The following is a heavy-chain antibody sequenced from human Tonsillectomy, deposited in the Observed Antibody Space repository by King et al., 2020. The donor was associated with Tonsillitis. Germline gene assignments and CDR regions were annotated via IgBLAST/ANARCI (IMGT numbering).Heavy chain of an antibody. CDR1: GFTFDDYA. CDR3: AKAPSGIVDYFDY. J-gene: IGHJ4*02. D-gene: IGHD3-10*01. V-gene: IGHV3-9*01. Sequence: QLVQSGGGLVQPGRSLRLSCAASGFTFDDYAMHWVRQAPGKGLEWVSGISWNSGIIGYADSVRGRFTISRDSAKDSLYLQMNSLRAEDTALYYCAKAPSGIVDYFDYWGQGTLVTVSS. CDR2: ISWNSGII.